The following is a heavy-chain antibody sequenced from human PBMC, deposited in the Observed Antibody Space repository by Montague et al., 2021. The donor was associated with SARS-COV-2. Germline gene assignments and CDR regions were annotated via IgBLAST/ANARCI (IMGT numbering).Heavy chain of an antibody. V-gene: IGHV4-34*01. CDR1: GGSFSSYY. CDR3: ARGTTMIIY. D-gene: IGHD3-22*01. Sequence: SETLSLTCAVYGGSFSSYYWSWFRQPPGKGLEWIGEINHSGSTNYSPSLKSRVTISVDTSKNQFSLKVNSVTAADTATYYCARGTTMIIYWGQGTLVSVSS. J-gene: IGHJ4*02. CDR2: INHSGST.